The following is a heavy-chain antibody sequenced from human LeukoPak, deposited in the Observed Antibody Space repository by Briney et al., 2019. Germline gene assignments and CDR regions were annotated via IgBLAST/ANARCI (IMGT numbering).Heavy chain of an antibody. D-gene: IGHD3-22*01. CDR3: ARDGDDYYDSSGYSDY. CDR1: GFTFSSYA. Sequence: GGSLRLSCAASGFTFSSYAMSWVRQAPGKGLEWVSYISSSGSTIYYADSVKGRFTISRDNAKNSLYLQMNSLRAEDTAVYYCARDGDDYYDSSGYSDYWGQGTLVTVSS. CDR2: ISSSGSTI. V-gene: IGHV3-48*04. J-gene: IGHJ4*02.